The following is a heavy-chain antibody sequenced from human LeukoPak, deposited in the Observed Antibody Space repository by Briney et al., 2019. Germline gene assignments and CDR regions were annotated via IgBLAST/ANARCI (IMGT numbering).Heavy chain of an antibody. CDR3: ARTGGYYYYGMDV. V-gene: IGHV3-7*04. CDR2: IKQDGSEK. D-gene: IGHD3-10*01. Sequence: PGGSLTLSCAPSGFPFSNYWMSWVRQAPGKGLEWVANIKQDGSEKYYVDSVKGRFTISRDNAKNSLYLQMNSLRAEDTAVYYRARTGGYYYYGMDVWGQGTTVTVSS. J-gene: IGHJ6*02. CDR1: GFPFSNYW.